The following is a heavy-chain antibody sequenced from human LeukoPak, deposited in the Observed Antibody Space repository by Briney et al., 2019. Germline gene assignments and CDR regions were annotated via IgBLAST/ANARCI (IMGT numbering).Heavy chain of an antibody. CDR3: AREFMRVTAFDI. CDR2: INPHSGGT. J-gene: IGHJ3*02. V-gene: IGHV1-2*02. CDR1: GYTFSDNY. Sequence: GASVTVSCKASGYTFSDNYIHWVRQAPGQGLEWMGWINPHSGGTNYGENFQGRVTLTRDTSISTAYMDLSSLISDDTAVYYCAREFMRVTAFDIWGQGTMLTAAS. D-gene: IGHD2-21*02.